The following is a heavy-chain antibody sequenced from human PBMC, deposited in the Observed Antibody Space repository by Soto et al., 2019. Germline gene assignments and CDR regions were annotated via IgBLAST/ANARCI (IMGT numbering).Heavy chain of an antibody. Sequence: QVQLVESGGGLVRPGGSLRLSCAASGFTLSDSYMSWIRQAPGKGLEGVSDIDSSGSTIYNADSVKGRFIISRDNAKNTLYLQMNSLRVEDTAVYYCARDRSGSWYGRGYHYYGMDVWGQGTTVTVSS. D-gene: IGHD6-13*01. CDR2: IDSSGSTI. CDR3: ARDRSGSWYGRGYHYYGMDV. V-gene: IGHV3-11*01. J-gene: IGHJ6*02. CDR1: GFTLSDSY.